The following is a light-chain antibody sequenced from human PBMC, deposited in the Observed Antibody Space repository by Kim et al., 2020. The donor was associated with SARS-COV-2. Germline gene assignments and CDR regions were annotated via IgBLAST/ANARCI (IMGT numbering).Light chain of an antibody. Sequence: QRVTISCTGSSSNLGAGQNVHWYQQLPGTAPKLLIYGNNNRPSGVPDRFSGSKSGTSASLAITGLQAEDEADYYCQSYDNSLRGWGFGGGTKLTVL. J-gene: IGLJ2*01. V-gene: IGLV1-40*01. CDR2: GNN. CDR1: SSNLGAGQN. CDR3: QSYDNSLRGWG.